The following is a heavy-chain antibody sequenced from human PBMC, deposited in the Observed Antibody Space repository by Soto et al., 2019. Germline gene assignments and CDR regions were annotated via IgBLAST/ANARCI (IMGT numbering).Heavy chain of an antibody. D-gene: IGHD6-6*01. CDR3: ARAPCDSSSSVVVNWFDP. CDR1: GYTFTSYG. CDR2: ISAYNGNT. V-gene: IGHV1-18*04. J-gene: IGHJ5*02. Sequence: ASLRVCCKASGYTFTSYGISWVRQAPGQGLEWMGWISAYNGNTNYAQKLQSRFTMTTDTSTSTAYMELKNLRFGDTSVYYCARAPCDSSSSVVVNWFDPWVQIPPETFSS.